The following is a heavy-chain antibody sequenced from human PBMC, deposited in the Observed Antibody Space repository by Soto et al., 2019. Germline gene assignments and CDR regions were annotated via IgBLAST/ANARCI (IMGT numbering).Heavy chain of an antibody. CDR1: GYTFTSYG. CDR3: ARDGSSIAVARNHYYYYYDMDV. J-gene: IGHJ6*02. V-gene: IGHV1-18*01. CDR2: ISAYNGNT. Sequence: ASVKVSCKASGYTFTSYGISWVRQAPGQGLEWMGWISAYNGNTNYAQKLQGRVTMTTDTSTSTAYMELRSLRSDDTAVYYCARDGSSIAVARNHYYYYYDMDVWGQGTTVTVYS. D-gene: IGHD6-19*01.